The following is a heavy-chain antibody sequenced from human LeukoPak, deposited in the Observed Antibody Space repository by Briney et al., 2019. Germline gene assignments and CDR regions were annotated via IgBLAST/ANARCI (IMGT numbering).Heavy chain of an antibody. D-gene: IGHD3-3*01. Sequence: GRSLRLSRAASGFTFSSYGMHWVRQAPGKGLEWVAVIWYDGSNKYYADSVKGRFTISRDNSKNTLYLQMNSLRAEDTAVYYCAKGPSYDFWSGYPYYYYYYYMDAWGKGTTVTVSS. CDR3: AKGPSYDFWSGYPYYYYYYYMDA. CDR2: IWYDGSNK. CDR1: GFTFSSYG. V-gene: IGHV3-33*06. J-gene: IGHJ6*03.